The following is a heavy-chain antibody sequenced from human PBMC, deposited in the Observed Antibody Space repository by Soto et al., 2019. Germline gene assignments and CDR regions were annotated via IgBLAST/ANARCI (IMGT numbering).Heavy chain of an antibody. V-gene: IGHV4-31*03. Sequence: QVQLQESGPGLVKPSQTLSLTCTVSGGSISSGGYYWSWIRQHPGKGLEWIGYIYYSGSTYYNPSLKSRVTISVYTSKIQFSLTLSSVTAADTAVYYCARVQTSCSGDSFPRCLDYWGQGTLVTVSS. J-gene: IGHJ4*02. CDR1: GGSISSGGYY. D-gene: IGHD2-15*01. CDR2: IYYSGST. CDR3: ARVQTSCSGDSFPRCLDY.